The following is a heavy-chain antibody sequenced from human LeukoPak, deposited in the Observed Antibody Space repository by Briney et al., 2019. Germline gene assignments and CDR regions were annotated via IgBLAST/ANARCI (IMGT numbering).Heavy chain of an antibody. V-gene: IGHV4-39*02. CDR1: GGSISSSSYY. J-gene: IGHJ6*02. CDR2: IYYSGST. Sequence: PSETLSLTCTVSGGSISSSSYYWGWIRQPPGKGLEWIGRIYYSGSTYYNPSLNSRVTISVDTSKNQFSLKLSFVTAADTAVYYCARDIVVVPAAINARYGYYYYGMARCRRPANVTVFS. D-gene: IGHD2-2*01. CDR3: ARDIVVVPAAINARYGYYYYGMAR.